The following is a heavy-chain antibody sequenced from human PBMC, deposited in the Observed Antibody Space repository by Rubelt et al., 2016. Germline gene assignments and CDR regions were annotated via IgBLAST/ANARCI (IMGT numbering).Heavy chain of an antibody. CDR2: IKSKTDGGTT. Sequence: EVQLVESGGGLVKPGGSLRLSCAASGFTFSNAWMSWVRQAPGKGLEWVGRIKSKTDGGTTDYAATVKGRFTISRDDSKNTLYLQMNSLKTEDTAVYYCTTYFRLYGDYESGVDYWGQGTLVTVSS. J-gene: IGHJ4*02. CDR3: TTYFRLYGDYESGVDY. CDR1: GFTFSNAW. V-gene: IGHV3-15*01. D-gene: IGHD4-17*01.